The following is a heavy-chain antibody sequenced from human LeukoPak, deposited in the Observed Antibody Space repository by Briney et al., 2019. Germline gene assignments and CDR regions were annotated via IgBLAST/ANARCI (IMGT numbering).Heavy chain of an antibody. J-gene: IGHJ3*02. CDR1: GFTFSSYE. CDR3: ARAPTLLLDAFDI. Sequence: GGSLRLSCAASGFTFSSYEMNWVRQAPGKGLEWVSYISSSGSTIYYADSVKGRFTISRDNAKNSLYLQMNSLRAEDTAVYFCARAPTLLLDAFDIWGQGTMVTVSS. CDR2: ISSSGSTI. D-gene: IGHD1-26*01. V-gene: IGHV3-48*03.